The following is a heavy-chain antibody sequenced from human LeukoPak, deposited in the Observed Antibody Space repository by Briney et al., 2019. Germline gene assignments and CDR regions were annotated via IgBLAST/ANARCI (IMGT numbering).Heavy chain of an antibody. CDR1: GGSFSGYY. CDR3: ARGYNSGFVY. CDR2: INHSGST. Sequence: SETLSLTCAVYGGSFSGYYWSWIRQPPGKGLEWIGEINHSGSTNYNPSLKSRVTISVDTSKNQFSLKLSSVTAADTAVYYCARGYNSGFVYWGQGTLVTVSS. V-gene: IGHV4-34*01. J-gene: IGHJ4*02. D-gene: IGHD1-20*01.